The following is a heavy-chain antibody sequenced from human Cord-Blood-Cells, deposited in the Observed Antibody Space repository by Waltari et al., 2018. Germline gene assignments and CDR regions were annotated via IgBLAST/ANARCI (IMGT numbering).Heavy chain of an antibody. CDR3: ARDLGGSGSYYSD. J-gene: IGHJ4*02. D-gene: IGHD3-10*01. CDR1: GGTFSSYA. Sequence: QVQLVQSGAEVKKPGSSVKVSCKASGGTFSSYAISWVRQAPGQGLEWMGRLIPILGIANYAQKFQGSVTITAAKSTSTAYMELSSLRSEDTAVYYCARDLGGSGSYYSDWGQGTLVTVSS. CDR2: LIPILGIA. V-gene: IGHV1-69*09.